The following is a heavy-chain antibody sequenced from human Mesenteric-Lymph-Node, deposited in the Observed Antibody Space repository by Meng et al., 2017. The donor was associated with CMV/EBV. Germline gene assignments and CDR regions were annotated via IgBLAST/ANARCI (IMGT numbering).Heavy chain of an antibody. Sequence: GGSLRLSCAASGFTFSTHSMNWVRQAPGKGLEWVSYITSTSSTIYYADSVKGRFTISRDNAKNSLYLQMNSLRAEDTAVYYCARDSIYYDSSGSLPYDGWGQGTLVTVSS. J-gene: IGHJ4*02. CDR3: ARDSIYYDSSGSLPYDG. V-gene: IGHV3-48*04. D-gene: IGHD3-22*01. CDR2: ITSTSSTI. CDR1: GFTFSTHS.